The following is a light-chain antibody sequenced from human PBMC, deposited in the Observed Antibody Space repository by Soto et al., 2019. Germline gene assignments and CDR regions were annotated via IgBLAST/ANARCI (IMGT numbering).Light chain of an antibody. CDR3: QQYGSSPVT. CDR2: GAS. Sequence: EIVLTHSPDTLSLSPVEISTLSCRTSQSTSYNYLAWYQQKPGQAPRLLIYGASSRATGIPDRFSGSGSGTDFTLTIGRLEPEDSAVYYCQQYGSSPVTFGQGTRLEI. V-gene: IGKV3-20*01. CDR1: QSTSYNY. J-gene: IGKJ5*01.